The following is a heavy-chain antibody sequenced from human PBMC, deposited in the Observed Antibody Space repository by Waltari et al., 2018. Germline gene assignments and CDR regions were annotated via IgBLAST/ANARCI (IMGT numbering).Heavy chain of an antibody. J-gene: IGHJ5*02. CDR2: VYYSGVA. D-gene: IGHD3-16*02. Sequence: QLQLQESGPGLVTPSETLSLTCQVCDSPLRNRRYYWGWIRQPRGKGLDWIGSVYYSGVAYYSPSLKSRVTILVDTSKNQFSLTLSSLTVADTAVYYCGRYSTYPDVCLDPWGQGTLVTVSP. CDR1: DSPLRNRRYY. V-gene: IGHV4-39*07. CDR3: GRYSTYPDVCLDP.